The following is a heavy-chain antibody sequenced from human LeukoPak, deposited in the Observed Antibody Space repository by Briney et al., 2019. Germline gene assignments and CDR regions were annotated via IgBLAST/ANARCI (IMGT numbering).Heavy chain of an antibody. CDR3: VRGSGRAATEDY. J-gene: IGHJ4*02. D-gene: IGHD6-25*01. Sequence: PSETLSLTCAVCGVSFSRYYCCWIGQPPGKGLEWIGEIHHSGGTNYNPSLKSRVTITKNTSKNQFSLILSLVTAADSAVYYCVRGSGRAATEDYWGQGTLVTVSS. CDR1: GVSFSRYY. CDR2: IHHSGGT. V-gene: IGHV4-34*01.